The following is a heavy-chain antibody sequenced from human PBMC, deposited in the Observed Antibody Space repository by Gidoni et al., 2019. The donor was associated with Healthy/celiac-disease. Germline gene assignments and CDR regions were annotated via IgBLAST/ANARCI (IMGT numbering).Heavy chain of an antibody. D-gene: IGHD3-10*01. V-gene: IGHV4-61*02. CDR3: ARYKDSGYYYGMDV. Sequence: HVQLQESVPGLVKPSQTLSLPCTVSGGSISSGSYYWSWIRQPAGKVLEWIGRIYTSGSTNYNPSLKSRVTISVDTSKNQFSLKLSSVTAADTAVYYCARYKDSGYYYGMDVWGQGTTVTVSS. CDR2: IYTSGST. J-gene: IGHJ6*02. CDR1: GGSISSGSYY.